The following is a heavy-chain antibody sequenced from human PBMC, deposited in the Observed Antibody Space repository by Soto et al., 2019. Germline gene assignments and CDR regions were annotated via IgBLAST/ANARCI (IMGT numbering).Heavy chain of an antibody. J-gene: IGHJ5*02. CDR3: ARQRVVVDNWFDP. D-gene: IGHD2-15*01. CDR2: IYYSGST. V-gene: IGHV4-39*01. Sequence: NPSETLSLTCTVSGGSISSSSYYWGWIRQPPGKGLEWIGSIYYSGSTYYNPSLKSRVTISVDTSKNQFSLKLSSVTAADTAVYYCARQRVVVDNWFDPWGQGTLVTVSS. CDR1: GGSISSSSYY.